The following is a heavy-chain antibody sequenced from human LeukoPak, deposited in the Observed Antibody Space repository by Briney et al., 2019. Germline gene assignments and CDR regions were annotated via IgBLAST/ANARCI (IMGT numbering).Heavy chain of an antibody. CDR1: GFTFSSYA. D-gene: IGHD3-10*01. J-gene: IGHJ3*02. CDR2: ISSSSSYI. Sequence: GGSLRLSCAASGFTFSSYAMSWVRQAPGKGLEWVSSISSSSSYIYYADSVKGRFTISRDNAKNSLYLQMNSLRAEDTAVYYCARSPDYYGSGRNDAFDIWGQGTMVTVSS. V-gene: IGHV3-21*01. CDR3: ARSPDYYGSGRNDAFDI.